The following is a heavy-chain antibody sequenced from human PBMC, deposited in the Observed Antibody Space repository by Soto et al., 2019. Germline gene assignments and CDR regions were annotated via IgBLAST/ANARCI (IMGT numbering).Heavy chain of an antibody. CDR2: ISGSGGST. CDR3: AKVWSSFGTYYYDSSGYLIRTPFDY. V-gene: IGHV3-23*01. CDR1: GFTFSSYA. J-gene: IGHJ4*02. D-gene: IGHD3-22*01. Sequence: PGGSLRLSCAASGFTFSSYAMSWVRQAPGKGLEWVSAISGSGGSTYYADSVKGRFTISRDNSKNTLYLQMNSLRAEDTAVYYCAKVWSSFGTYYYDSSGYLIRTPFDYWGQGTLVTVSS.